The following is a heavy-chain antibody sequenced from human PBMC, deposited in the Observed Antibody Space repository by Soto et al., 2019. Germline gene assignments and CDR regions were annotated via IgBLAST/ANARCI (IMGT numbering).Heavy chain of an antibody. CDR3: ARDPLYYYHSPAYYFHF. D-gene: IGHD3-10*01. Sequence: GGSLRLSCEASGFPFSSFEMNWVRQAPGKGLEWISYISSSGNTMYYADSVEGRFTVSRDNVKNSLYLQIDSLRAEDTAIYYCARDPLYYYHSPAYYFHFSGQGTLVTVSS. CDR1: GFPFSSFE. CDR2: ISSSGNTM. J-gene: IGHJ4*02. V-gene: IGHV3-48*03.